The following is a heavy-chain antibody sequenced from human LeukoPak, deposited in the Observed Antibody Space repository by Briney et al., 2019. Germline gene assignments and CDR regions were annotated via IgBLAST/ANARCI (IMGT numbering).Heavy chain of an antibody. J-gene: IGHJ3*01. CDR2: INTGETT. CDR1: GFTLGRYA. Sequence: GGSLRLSCAASGFTLGRYAMSWVRQAPGGGLEWVSCINTGETTFYADSVKGRFSISRDSSKNNLYLHMTGLRGEDTALYYCAKGAFDVWGQGTVVIVSS. V-gene: IGHV3-23*01. CDR3: AKGAFDV.